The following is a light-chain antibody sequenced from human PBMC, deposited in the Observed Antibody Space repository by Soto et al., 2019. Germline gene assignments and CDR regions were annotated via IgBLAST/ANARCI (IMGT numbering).Light chain of an antibody. Sequence: EIVMTQSPVTLSVSPGERATLSCRASQSVSNNLAWYQQKPGQAPRLLIYGASTRATGIPARFSGSGSGTEFTLTISSLQSEDFAVYYCQQYNNWLRTWTFGQGTKVDIK. V-gene: IGKV3-15*01. CDR2: GAS. CDR3: QQYNNWLRTWT. CDR1: QSVSNN. J-gene: IGKJ1*01.